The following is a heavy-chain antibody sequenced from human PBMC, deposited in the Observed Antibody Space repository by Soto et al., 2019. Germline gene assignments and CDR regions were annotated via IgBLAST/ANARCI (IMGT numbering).Heavy chain of an antibody. CDR1: GFTFSSYA. V-gene: IGHV3-23*01. CDR2: ISGSGGST. Sequence: GGSLRLSCAASGFTFSSYAMSWVRQAPGKGLEWVSAISGSGGSTYYADSVKGRFTISRDNSKNTLYLQMNSLRAEDTAVYYCAKGMHCSGGSCYRVYYYYYMDVWGKGTTVTVSS. D-gene: IGHD2-15*01. J-gene: IGHJ6*03. CDR3: AKGMHCSGGSCYRVYYYYYMDV.